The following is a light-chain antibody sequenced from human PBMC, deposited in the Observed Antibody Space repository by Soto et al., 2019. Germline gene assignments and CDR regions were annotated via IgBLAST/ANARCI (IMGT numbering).Light chain of an antibody. V-gene: IGKV3-20*01. CDR2: GAS. CDR3: KQYGSSWT. CDR1: QSVSRNF. Sequence: EIVLTQSPGTLSLSPGERATLSCRASQSVSRNFLAWYQQKPGQTPRLIIYGASSRATGIPDRFSGSGSGTDFTLTINRLEPEDFAQYYCKQYGSSWTFGQGTKVEIK. J-gene: IGKJ1*01.